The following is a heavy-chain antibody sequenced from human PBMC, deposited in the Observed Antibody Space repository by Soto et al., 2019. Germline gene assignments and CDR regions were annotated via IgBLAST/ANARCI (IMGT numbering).Heavy chain of an antibody. J-gene: IGHJ4*02. V-gene: IGHV3-21*01. D-gene: IGHD2-15*01. CDR2: ISSSSSYI. Sequence: PGGSLRLSCAASGFTFNTHTMNWVRQAPGKGLEWVSSISSSSSYIYYADSVKGRFTISRDNAKNSLYLQMNSLRVEDTAVYFCARDFWDMRENPDVYFDYWGQGTLVTVSS. CDR1: GFTFNTHT. CDR3: ARDFWDMRENPDVYFDY.